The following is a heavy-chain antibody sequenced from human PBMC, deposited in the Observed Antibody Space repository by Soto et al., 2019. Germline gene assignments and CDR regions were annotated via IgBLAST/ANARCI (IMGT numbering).Heavy chain of an antibody. CDR2: ISAYNGNT. D-gene: IGHD2-15*01. Sequence: ASVKVSCKASGYTFTSYGISWVRQAPGQGLEWMGWISAYNGNTNYAQKLQGRVTMTTDTSTSTAYMELRSLRSDDTAVYYCARDFADIVVVVAAINWFDPWGQGTLVTVSS. V-gene: IGHV1-18*01. J-gene: IGHJ5*02. CDR3: ARDFADIVVVVAAINWFDP. CDR1: GYTFTSYG.